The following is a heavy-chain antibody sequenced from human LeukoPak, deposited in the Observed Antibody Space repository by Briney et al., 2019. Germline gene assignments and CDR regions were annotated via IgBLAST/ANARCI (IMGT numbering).Heavy chain of an antibody. D-gene: IGHD3-22*01. Sequence: GGSLRLSCAASGFTFSSHWMHWVRQAPGKGLVWVSRINTDGSTTTYVDSVEGRFTISRDNAKNTLHLQMNSLRAEDTAVYFCVREGAPLMVVNWFDSWGQGTLVTVSS. V-gene: IGHV3-74*01. CDR2: INTDGSTT. CDR3: VREGAPLMVVNWFDS. J-gene: IGHJ5*01. CDR1: GFTFSSHW.